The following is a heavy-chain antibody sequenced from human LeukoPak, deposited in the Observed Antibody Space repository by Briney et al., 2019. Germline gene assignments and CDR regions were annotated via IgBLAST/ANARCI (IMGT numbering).Heavy chain of an antibody. CDR2: IKEDGTRD. CDR1: GFTFNTYW. V-gene: IGHV3-7*01. J-gene: IGHJ4*02. Sequence: PGGSLRLSWAASGFTFNTYWMSWVRQAPGKGLEWLANIKEDGTRDYYVESVKGRFTISKDNAKTSLYLQLSSLRAEDTAVYYCARDTKGGYFDLWGQGTLVTVSS. CDR3: ARDTKGGYFDL.